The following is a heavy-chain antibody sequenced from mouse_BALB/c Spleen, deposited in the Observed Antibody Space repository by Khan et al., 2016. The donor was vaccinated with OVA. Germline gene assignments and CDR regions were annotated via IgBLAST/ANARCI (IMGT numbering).Heavy chain of an antibody. CDR3: ARKGYYDNYALDY. V-gene: IGHV3-2*02. CDR1: GYSITSDYT. Sequence: EVQLDESGPGLVKPSQSLSLTCTVTGYSITSDYTWNWIRQFPGNKLEWMGFISYSGNTKYNPSLKSRISITRDTSKNQFFLQLNSVTSEDTATYYCARKGYYDNYALDYWGQGTSVTVSS. D-gene: IGHD2-4*01. J-gene: IGHJ4*01. CDR2: ISYSGNT.